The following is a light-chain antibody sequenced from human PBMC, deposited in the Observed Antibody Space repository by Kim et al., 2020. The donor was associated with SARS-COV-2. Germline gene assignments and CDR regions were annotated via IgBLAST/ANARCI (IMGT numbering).Light chain of an antibody. Sequence: QSALTQPASVSGSPGQSITISCTGTSSDVGSYNLVSWYQQHPGKAPKLMIYEGSKRPSGVSNRFSGSKSDNTASLTISGLQAEDEADYYCCSYAGSVLFGGGTQLTVL. V-gene: IGLV2-23*01. J-gene: IGLJ2*01. CDR2: EGS. CDR3: CSYAGSVL. CDR1: SSDVGSYNL.